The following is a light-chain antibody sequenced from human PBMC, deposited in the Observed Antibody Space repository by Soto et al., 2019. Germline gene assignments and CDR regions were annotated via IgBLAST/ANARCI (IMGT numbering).Light chain of an antibody. CDR3: EQYVSSPPIT. J-gene: IGKJ2*01. V-gene: IGKV3-20*01. CDR2: GAS. Sequence: EIVLTQSPGTLSLSLGERATPSCRASQSVSSSYLAWYQQKPGQTPRLLIYGASSRATCIPHFTLTISRLEPEDFAVYCCEQYVSSPPITFGQWTKLENK. CDR1: QSVSSSY.